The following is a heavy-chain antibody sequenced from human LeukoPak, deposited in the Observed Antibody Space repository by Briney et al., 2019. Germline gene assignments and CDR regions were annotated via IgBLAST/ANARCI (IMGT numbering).Heavy chain of an antibody. V-gene: IGHV1-69*04. CDR2: IIPILGIA. CDR3: ARDTAVATTHFDY. J-gene: IGHJ4*02. CDR1: GGTFSSYT. D-gene: IGHD5-12*01. Sequence: ASVKVSCKASGGTFSSYTISWVRQAPGQGLEWMGRIIPILGIANYAQKFQGRVTITADKPTSTAYMELSSLRSEDTAVYYCARDTAVATTHFDYWGQGTLVTVSS.